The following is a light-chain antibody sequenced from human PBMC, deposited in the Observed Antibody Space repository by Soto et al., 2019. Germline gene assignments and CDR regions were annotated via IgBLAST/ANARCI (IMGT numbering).Light chain of an antibody. CDR3: SSYTGSSTLDVV. CDR2: DVS. V-gene: IGLV2-14*01. CDR1: SSDVGGYNY. Sequence: QSALTQPASVSGSPGQSITISCTGTSSDVGGYNYVSWYQQHPGKAPKLMIYDVSNRPSGVSNRFSDSKSGNTASLTISGLQAEDEADYYCSSYTGSSTLDVVFGGGTKVTVL. J-gene: IGLJ2*01.